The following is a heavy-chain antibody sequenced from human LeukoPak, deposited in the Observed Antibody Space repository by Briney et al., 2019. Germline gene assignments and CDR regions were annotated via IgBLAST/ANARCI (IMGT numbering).Heavy chain of an antibody. CDR1: GFTFSSYE. V-gene: IGHV3-48*03. CDR2: ICSSGSTI. D-gene: IGHD3-3*01. J-gene: IGHJ5*02. CDR3: ARGRNYDFWSGLFDP. Sequence: GGSLRLSCAASGFTFSSYEMNWVRQAPGKGLEWGSYICSSGSTIYYADSVKGRFTISRDNAKNSLYLQMNSLRAEDTAVYYCARGRNYDFWSGLFDPWGQGTLVTVSS.